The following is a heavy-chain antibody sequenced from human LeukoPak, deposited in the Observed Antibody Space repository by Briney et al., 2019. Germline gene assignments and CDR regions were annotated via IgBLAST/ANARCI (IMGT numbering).Heavy chain of an antibody. V-gene: IGHV3-23*01. CDR2: ISGSGGST. D-gene: IGHD3-22*01. CDR3: AKRAPGYDSSGYPYYFDY. J-gene: IGHJ4*02. Sequence: GGSLRLSCAASGFTFSSYAMSRVRQAPGKGLEWVSAISGSGGSTYYADSVKGRFTISRDNSKNTLYLQMNSLRAEDTAVYYCAKRAPGYDSSGYPYYFDYWGQGTLVTVSS. CDR1: GFTFSSYA.